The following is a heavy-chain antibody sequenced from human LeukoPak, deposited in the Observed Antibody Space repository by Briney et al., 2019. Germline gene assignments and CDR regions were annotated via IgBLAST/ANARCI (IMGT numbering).Heavy chain of an antibody. CDR1: GYTFTGYY. Sequence: ASVKVSCKASGYTFTGYYMHWVRQAPGQGLEWMGWINPNSGGTNYAQKFQGRVTMTRDTSISTAYLQWNSLKASDIAMYYCARGTLRGVISNAFDIWGQGTMVTVSS. CDR3: ARGTLRGVISNAFDI. J-gene: IGHJ3*02. V-gene: IGHV1-2*02. D-gene: IGHD3-10*01. CDR2: INPNSGGT.